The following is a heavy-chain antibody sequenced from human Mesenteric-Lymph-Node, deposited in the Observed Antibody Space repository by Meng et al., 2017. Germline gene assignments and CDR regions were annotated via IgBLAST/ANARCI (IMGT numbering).Heavy chain of an antibody. CDR1: GFTFSSYA. D-gene: IGHD1-1*01. V-gene: IGHV3-23*01. CDR2: ISGSGGST. Sequence: RSLRLSCAASGFTFSSYALHWVRQAPGKGLEWVSAISGSGGSTYYADSVKGRFTISRDNSKNRLYLQLNSLRAEDTAVYYCAKKNVDFDYWGQGTLVTVSS. J-gene: IGHJ4*02. CDR3: AKKNVDFDY.